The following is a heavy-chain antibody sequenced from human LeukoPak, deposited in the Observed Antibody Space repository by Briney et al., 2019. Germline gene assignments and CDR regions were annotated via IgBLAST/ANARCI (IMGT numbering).Heavy chain of an antibody. J-gene: IGHJ4*02. V-gene: IGHV1-69*02. Sequence: SVKVSCKASGGTFSSYTISWVRQAPGQGLEWMGRIIPILGIANYAQKFQGRVTITADKSTSTAYMELSSLRSEDTAVYYCARGRKDVEDPSGDFDYWGQGTLVTVSS. CDR1: GGTFSSYT. D-gene: IGHD1-14*01. CDR2: IIPILGIA. CDR3: ARGRKDVEDPSGDFDY.